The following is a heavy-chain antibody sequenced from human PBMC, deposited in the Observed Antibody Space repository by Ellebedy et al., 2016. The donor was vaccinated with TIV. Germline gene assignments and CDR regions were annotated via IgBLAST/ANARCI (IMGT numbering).Heavy chain of an antibody. CDR1: GFTVSGNY. V-gene: IGHV3-66*01. CDR2: IYTDDST. CDR3: ARASFYDVDLSGWYFDL. D-gene: IGHD3-10*02. J-gene: IGHJ2*01. Sequence: GGSLRLSCAASGFTVSGNYMNWVRQAPGKGPEWVSGIYTDDSTDYADSVKGRFTISRDNSKNTLYLQMNSLRTEDTAVYYCARASFYDVDLSGWYFDLWGRGTLITVSS.